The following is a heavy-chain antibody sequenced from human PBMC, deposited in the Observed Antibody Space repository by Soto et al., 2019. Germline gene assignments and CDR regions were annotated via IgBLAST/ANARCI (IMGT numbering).Heavy chain of an antibody. V-gene: IGHV4-4*02. D-gene: IGHD3-22*01. Sequence: SETLSLTCAVSGGSISSSNWWSWVRQPPGKGLEWIGEIYHSGSTNYNPSLKSRVTISVDKSKNQFSLKLSSVTAADTAVYYCARDNYYDSSLPRGYYYGMGVWGQGTTVTVSS. CDR3: ARDNYYDSSLPRGYYYGMGV. CDR1: GGSISSSNW. J-gene: IGHJ6*02. CDR2: IYHSGST.